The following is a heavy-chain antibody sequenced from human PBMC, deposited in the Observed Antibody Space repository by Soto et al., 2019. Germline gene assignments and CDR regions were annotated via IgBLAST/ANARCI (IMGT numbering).Heavy chain of an antibody. V-gene: IGHV4-30-4*01. J-gene: IGHJ6*02. D-gene: IGHD3-3*01. CDR1: GGSISSGDYY. Sequence: PSETLSLTCTVSGGSISSGDYYWSWIRQPPGKGLEWIGYIYYSGSTYYNPSLKSRVTISVDTSKNQFSLKLSSVTAADTAVYYCARDMRFARDYYYYGMDVWGQGTTVTVSS. CDR2: IYYSGST. CDR3: ARDMRFARDYYYYGMDV.